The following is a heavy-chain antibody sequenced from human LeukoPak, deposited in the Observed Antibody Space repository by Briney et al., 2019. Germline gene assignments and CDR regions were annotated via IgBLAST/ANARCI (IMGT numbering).Heavy chain of an antibody. J-gene: IGHJ4*02. V-gene: IGHV3-23*01. Sequence: GGSLRLPCAASGFTFSSYAMSWVRQAPGKGLEWVSAISGSGGSTYYADSVKGRFTISRDNSKNTLYLQMNSLRAEDTAVYYCAKDSEMATILPAKFDYWGQGTLVTVSS. CDR2: ISGSGGST. CDR3: AKDSEMATILPAKFDY. D-gene: IGHD5-12*01. CDR1: GFTFSSYA.